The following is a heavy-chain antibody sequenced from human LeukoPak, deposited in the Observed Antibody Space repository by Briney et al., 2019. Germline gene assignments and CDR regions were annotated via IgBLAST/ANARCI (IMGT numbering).Heavy chain of an antibody. D-gene: IGHD5-24*01. Sequence: SETLSLTCTVSGGSISSYYWSWIRQPPGKGLEWIGYIYYSGSTNYNPSLKSRVTISVDTSKNQFSLKLSSVTAADTAVYYCARAGDGYNWEWFDPWGQGTLVTVSS. V-gene: IGHV4-59*01. CDR1: GGSISSYY. J-gene: IGHJ5*02. CDR2: IYYSGST. CDR3: ARAGDGYNWEWFDP.